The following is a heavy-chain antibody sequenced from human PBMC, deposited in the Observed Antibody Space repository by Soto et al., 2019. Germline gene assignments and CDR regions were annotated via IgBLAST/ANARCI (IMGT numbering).Heavy chain of an antibody. J-gene: IGHJ6*02. V-gene: IGHV4-31*03. Sequence: SETLSLTCTVSGGSISSSGYYWSWIRQHPGKGLEWIGYIYNSGSTYYNPSLKSRVTISVDTSKTQFSLKLSSVTAADTAVYYCARGGITIFGVVIFRAFSMDVWGQGTTVTVSS. D-gene: IGHD3-3*01. CDR1: GGSISSSGYY. CDR2: IYNSGST. CDR3: ARGGITIFGVVIFRAFSMDV.